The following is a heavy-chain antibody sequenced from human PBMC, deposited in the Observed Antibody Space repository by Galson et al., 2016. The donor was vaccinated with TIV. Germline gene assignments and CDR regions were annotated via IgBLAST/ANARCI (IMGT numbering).Heavy chain of an antibody. D-gene: IGHD2-21*02. V-gene: IGHV3-49*03. CDR2: ITSKTYGATT. J-gene: IGHJ3*02. Sequence: SLRLSCAASGFTFGHYAVNWFRQAPGKGLEWVGFITSKTYGATTEYAASVKGRFTIYRADSRNFAYLEMNSLKTEDTAVYYCTRTARGSKRNAFDIWGQGTVVTVSS. CDR3: TRTARGSKRNAFDI. CDR1: GFTFGHYA.